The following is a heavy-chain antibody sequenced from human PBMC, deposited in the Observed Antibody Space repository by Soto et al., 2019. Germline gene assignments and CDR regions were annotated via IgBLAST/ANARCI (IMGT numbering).Heavy chain of an antibody. CDR1: GYTFTSYD. J-gene: IGHJ4*02. Sequence: ASVKVSGKASGYTFTSYDINWVRQATGQGLEWMGWMNPNSGNTGYAQKFQGRVTMTRNTSISTAYMELSSLRSEDTAVYYCARGPLGLAGAYYFDYWGKGTLVTVSS. CDR2: MNPNSGNT. CDR3: ARGPLGLAGAYYFDY. D-gene: IGHD1-26*01. V-gene: IGHV1-8*01.